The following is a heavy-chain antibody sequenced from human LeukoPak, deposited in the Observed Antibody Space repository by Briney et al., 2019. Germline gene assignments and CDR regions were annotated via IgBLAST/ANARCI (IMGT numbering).Heavy chain of an antibody. Sequence: ASVKVSRKASGYTFSGYYIHWVRQAPGQGLEWMGWINPNSGGTNYAQRFQGRVTMTRDTSISTAYMDLSRLRPDDTAVYYCARGRRYSSSWAFDYWGQGTLVTVSS. CDR3: ARGRRYSSSWAFDY. D-gene: IGHD6-13*01. CDR2: INPNSGGT. CDR1: GYTFSGYY. V-gene: IGHV1-2*02. J-gene: IGHJ4*02.